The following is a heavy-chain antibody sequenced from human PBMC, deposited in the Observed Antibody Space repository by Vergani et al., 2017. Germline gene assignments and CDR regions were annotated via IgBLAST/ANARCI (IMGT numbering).Heavy chain of an antibody. D-gene: IGHD3-9*01. CDR2: INPSGGHT. J-gene: IGHJ4*02. Sequence: QVQVVQSGAEVKKSGASVKVSCKTSGYTFSNYYMHLVRQAPGQGLEWMGIINPSGGHTNYAQKFQGRVTMTRDTSTSTVYMELSSLRSEDTAIYYCARGDYGILTGHRYWGQGTLVTVSA. V-gene: IGHV1-46*03. CDR1: GYTFSNYY. CDR3: ARGDYGILTGHRY.